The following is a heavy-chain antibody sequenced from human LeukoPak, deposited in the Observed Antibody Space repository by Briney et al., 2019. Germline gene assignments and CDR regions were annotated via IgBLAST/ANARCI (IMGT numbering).Heavy chain of an antibody. D-gene: IGHD3-10*01. V-gene: IGHV3-15*01. Sequence: GGSLRLSCAASGLTFPNAWVNWVRQAPGKGLEWVGHIKSKGNGGTIDYAAPVKGRFTISGDDSKNTVYLQMNSLEIEDTAVYFCTTDPGTGVRGYWGQGTLVTVSS. CDR1: GLTFPNAW. CDR2: IKSKGNGGTI. J-gene: IGHJ4*02. CDR3: TTDPGTGVRGY.